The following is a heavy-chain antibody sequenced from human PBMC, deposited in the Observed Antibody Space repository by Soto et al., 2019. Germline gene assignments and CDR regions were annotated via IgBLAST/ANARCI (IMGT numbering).Heavy chain of an antibody. V-gene: IGHV3-30-3*01. Sequence: QVQLVESGGGVVQPGRSLRLSCAASGFTFSSYAMHWVRQAPGEGLEWVAVISYDGSNKYYADSVKGRFTISRDNSKNTLYLQMNSLRAEDTAVYYCAREDARYYYGMDVWGQGTTVTVSS. CDR2: ISYDGSNK. CDR3: AREDARYYYGMDV. J-gene: IGHJ6*02. CDR1: GFTFSSYA. D-gene: IGHD6-6*01.